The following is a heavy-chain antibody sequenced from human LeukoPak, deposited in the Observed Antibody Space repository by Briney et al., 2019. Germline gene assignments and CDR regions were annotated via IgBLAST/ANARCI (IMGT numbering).Heavy chain of an antibody. CDR1: GFTFSSYS. Sequence: GSLRLSCVVSGFTFSSYSMIWARQAPGKGLQWGANMKKDGSETKYVDFVKGRFTISRDNAKNSLYLQMNSLRAEDTAVYYCGRHRSGSGTYFIDYWGQGTLVSVSS. CDR3: GRHRSGSGTYFIDY. V-gene: IGHV3-7*01. D-gene: IGHD3-10*01. CDR2: MKKDGSET. J-gene: IGHJ4*02.